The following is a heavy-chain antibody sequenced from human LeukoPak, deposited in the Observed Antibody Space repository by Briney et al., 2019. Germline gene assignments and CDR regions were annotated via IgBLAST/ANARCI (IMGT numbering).Heavy chain of an antibody. CDR1: GGSISSSSYY. Sequence: TSETLSLTCTVSGGSISSSSYYWGWIRQPPGKGLEWIGSIYYSGSTNYNPSLKSRVTISVDTSKNQFSLKLSSVTAADTAVYYCASRAGIAVAGRCYYGMDVWGQGTTVTVSS. J-gene: IGHJ6*02. CDR2: IYYSGST. D-gene: IGHD6-19*01. V-gene: IGHV4-39*07. CDR3: ASRAGIAVAGRCYYGMDV.